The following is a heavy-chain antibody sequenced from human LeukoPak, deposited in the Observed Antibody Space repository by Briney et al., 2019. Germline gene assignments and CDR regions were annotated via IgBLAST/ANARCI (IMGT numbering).Heavy chain of an antibody. Sequence: GGSLRLSCAASGFTFSSYSMSWVRQAPGKGLEWVGFIRSKAYGGTTEYAASVKGRFTISRDDSKSIAYLQMNSLKTEDTAVYYCTRYGVAGITHYYYYYGMDVWGQGTTVSVSS. J-gene: IGHJ6*02. V-gene: IGHV3-49*04. D-gene: IGHD1-14*01. CDR2: IRSKAYGGTT. CDR3: TRYGVAGITHYYYYYGMDV. CDR1: GFTFSSYS.